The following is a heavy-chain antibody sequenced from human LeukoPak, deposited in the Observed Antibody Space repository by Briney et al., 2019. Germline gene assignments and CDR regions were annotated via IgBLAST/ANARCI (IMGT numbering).Heavy chain of an antibody. J-gene: IGHJ6*02. D-gene: IGHD4-17*01. CDR3: ANSVTTHYYYYYGMDV. V-gene: IGHV3-30*18. Sequence: PGGSLRLSCAASGFTFSSYGMHWVRQAPGKGLEWVAVISYDGSNKYYADSVKGRFTISRDNSKNTLYLQMNSLRAEDTAVYYCANSVTTHYYYYYGMDVWGQGTTVTVSS. CDR2: ISYDGSNK. CDR1: GFTFSSYG.